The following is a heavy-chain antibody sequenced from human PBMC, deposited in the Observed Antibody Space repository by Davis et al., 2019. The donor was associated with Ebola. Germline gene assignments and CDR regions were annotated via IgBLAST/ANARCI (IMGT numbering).Heavy chain of an antibody. CDR3: ARDSRRGFGSYGIDY. Sequence: SETLSLTCAVYGRSFSGYYWSWIRQPPGKRLEWIGYIHDSGHTDYNPSLRSRVTLLVDTSKNHFSLKLSSVTAADTAVYYCARDSRRGFGSYGIDYWGQGTLVTVSS. J-gene: IGHJ4*02. V-gene: IGHV4-59*01. CDR2: IHDSGHT. CDR1: GRSFSGYY. D-gene: IGHD5-18*01.